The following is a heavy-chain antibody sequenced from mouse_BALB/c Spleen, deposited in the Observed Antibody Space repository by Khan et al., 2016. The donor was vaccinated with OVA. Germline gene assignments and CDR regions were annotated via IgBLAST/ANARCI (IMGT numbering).Heavy chain of an antibody. D-gene: IGHD2-3*01. V-gene: IGHV1-81*01. CDR2: IYPGSDNA. J-gene: IGHJ2*01. CDR3: ARGDGYYVYFDC. Sequence: VQLQQSGPELVKPGASVKMSCKASGYTFTYYVITWVKQRTGQGLEWIGEIYPGSDNAYYNERFKGKATLTADKSSNTTHMQLSSLTSEDSAVYFCARGDGYYVYFDCWGQGTTLTVSS. CDR1: GYTFTYYV.